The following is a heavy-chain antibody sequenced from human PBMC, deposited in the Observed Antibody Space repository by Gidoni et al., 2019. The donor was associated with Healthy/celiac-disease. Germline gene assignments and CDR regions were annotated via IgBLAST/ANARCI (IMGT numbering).Heavy chain of an antibody. J-gene: IGHJ5*02. D-gene: IGHD3-10*01. CDR3: ARGKRIYITMVRGVRSDRFDP. CDR2: INHSGST. Sequence: PSETLSLTCAVYGGSFSGYYWRWIRQPPGKGLEWIGEINHSGSTNYNPSLKSRVTISVDTSKNQFSLKLSSVTAADTAVYYFARGKRIYITMVRGVRSDRFDPWGQGTLVTVSS. V-gene: IGHV4-34*01. CDR1: GGSFSGYY.